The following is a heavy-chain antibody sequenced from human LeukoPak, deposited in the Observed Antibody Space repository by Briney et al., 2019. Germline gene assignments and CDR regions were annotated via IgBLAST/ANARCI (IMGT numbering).Heavy chain of an antibody. J-gene: IGHJ5*02. V-gene: IGHV1-2*02. CDR3: ARGTYGLNNWFDP. Sequence: ASVKVSCKASGYTFTGYYMHWVRQAPGQGLEWMGWINPNSGGTNYAQKFQGRVTMTRDTSISTAYMELSRLRSDDTAVYYCARGTYGLNNWFDPWGRGTLVTVSS. CDR1: GYTFTGYY. D-gene: IGHD3-10*01. CDR2: INPNSGGT.